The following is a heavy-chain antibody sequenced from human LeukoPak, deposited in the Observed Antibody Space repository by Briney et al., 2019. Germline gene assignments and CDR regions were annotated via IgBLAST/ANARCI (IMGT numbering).Heavy chain of an antibody. J-gene: IGHJ5*02. CDR1: GGSISSHY. CDR3: ARDKVAVDGPRFDP. D-gene: IGHD6-19*01. V-gene: IGHV4-59*11. CDR2: ISYSGST. Sequence: SETLSLTCLVSGGSISSHYWTWIRQPPGKGLEWIGYISYSGSTNYNPSLKSRVTMSVDTSKNHFSLKLTSVTAADTGVYYCARDKVAVDGPRFDPWGQGTLVTVSS.